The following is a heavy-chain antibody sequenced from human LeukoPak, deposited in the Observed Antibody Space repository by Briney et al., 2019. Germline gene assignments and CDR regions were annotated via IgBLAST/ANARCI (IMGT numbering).Heavy chain of an antibody. V-gene: IGHV1-24*01. CDR3: ATQLSSGWPLRHLPFDY. CDR2: YDPADGET. D-gene: IGHD3-22*01. CDR1: GYTLTELS. J-gene: IGHJ4*02. Sequence: ASVKVSCKVSGYTLTELSMHWVPQAPRKGLEWMGGYDPADGETIYAQKFQGRVTMTDDTSTDTAYMELSSLRSEDTAVYYCATQLSSGWPLRHLPFDYWGQGTLVTVSS.